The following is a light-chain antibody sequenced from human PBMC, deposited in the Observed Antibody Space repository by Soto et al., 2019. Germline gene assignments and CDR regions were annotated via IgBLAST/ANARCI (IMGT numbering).Light chain of an antibody. J-gene: IGLJ1*01. V-gene: IGLV2-14*01. CDR3: SSYASSSPFV. CDR2: DVT. Sequence: QSALTQPASVSGSPGQSVTISCTGTSSDVGGYNFVSWYQQHPDKAPKLMIYDVTKRPSGVSNRFSGSKSGNTASLTISGLQAEDEADYYCSSYASSSPFVFGTGTKLTVL. CDR1: SSDVGGYNF.